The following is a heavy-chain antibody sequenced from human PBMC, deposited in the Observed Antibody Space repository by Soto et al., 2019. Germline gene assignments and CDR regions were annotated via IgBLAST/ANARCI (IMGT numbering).Heavy chain of an antibody. D-gene: IGHD3-16*01. Sequence: AAVKVSFEASGYTFNFYGITWVLQAPGQGREGMGWISGFNGNTNYAADLQGRVTMTTDTSTSTAYMELRGLRSDDTAVYYCARIGVSSGHESPDFDSWGQGTLVTVSS. V-gene: IGHV1-18*01. CDR3: ARIGVSSGHESPDFDS. J-gene: IGHJ4*02. CDR1: GYTFNFYG. CDR2: ISGFNGNT.